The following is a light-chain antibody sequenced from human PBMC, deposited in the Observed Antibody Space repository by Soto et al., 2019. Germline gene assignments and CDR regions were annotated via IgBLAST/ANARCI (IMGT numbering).Light chain of an antibody. CDR3: SSYAGSSNV. Sequence: SALTQPASVSGSPGQPITISCTGTSSDVGAYNYVSWYQLHPGKAPKLMIYEVNNRPSGVSHRFSGSKSGNTASLTFSGLQPEDEADYYCSSYAGSSNVFGTGTKLTVL. CDR1: SSDVGAYNY. CDR2: EVN. J-gene: IGLJ1*01. V-gene: IGLV2-14*01.